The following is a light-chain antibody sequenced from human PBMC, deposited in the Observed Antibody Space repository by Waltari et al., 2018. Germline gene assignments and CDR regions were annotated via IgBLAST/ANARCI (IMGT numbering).Light chain of an antibody. V-gene: IGKV3-15*01. J-gene: IGKJ1*01. CDR1: QSVSNN. Sequence: EIVMTQSPATLSVSPGERATLSCRASQSVSNNLAWYQQKPGQAPRLLIHGASTRATGIPARFSGSGSGTEFTLSISSMQSEDFAVYHCQQYNNWPLTFGQGTKVEIK. CDR3: QQYNNWPLT. CDR2: GAS.